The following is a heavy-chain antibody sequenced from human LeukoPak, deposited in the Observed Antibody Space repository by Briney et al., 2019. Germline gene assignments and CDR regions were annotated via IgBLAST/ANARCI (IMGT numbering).Heavy chain of an antibody. D-gene: IGHD3-22*01. CDR2: IYSGGST. J-gene: IGHJ4*02. CDR3: ARVRAYDSSGYRPYYFDY. Sequence: GGSLRLSCAASGFTVSSNYMSWVRQAPGKGLEWVSVIYSGGSTYYADSVKGRFTISRDNSKNTLYLQMNSLRAEDTAVYYCARVRAYDSSGYRPYYFDYWGQGTLVTVSS. V-gene: IGHV3-66*01. CDR1: GFTVSSNY.